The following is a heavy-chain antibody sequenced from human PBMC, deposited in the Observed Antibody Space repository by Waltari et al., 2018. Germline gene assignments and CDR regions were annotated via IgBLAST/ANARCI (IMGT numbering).Heavy chain of an antibody. J-gene: IGHJ4*02. Sequence: EVQLVESGGGLVQPGRSLRLSCTASGFTFGDYAMSWVRQAPGKGLEWVGFIRSKAYGGTTEYAASVKGRFTISRDDSKSIAYLQMNSLKTEDTAVYYCTRVEQQLADYFDYWGQGTLVTVSS. CDR1: GFTFGDYA. CDR3: TRVEQQLADYFDY. V-gene: IGHV3-49*04. CDR2: IRSKAYGGTT. D-gene: IGHD6-13*01.